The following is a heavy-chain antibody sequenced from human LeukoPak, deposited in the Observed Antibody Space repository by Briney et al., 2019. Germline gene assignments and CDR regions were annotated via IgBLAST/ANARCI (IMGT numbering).Heavy chain of an antibody. CDR1: GFTFSTHT. J-gene: IGHJ4*02. CDR2: ITSRSDI. V-gene: IGHV3-21*01. Sequence: GGSLRLSCAASGFTFSTHTMNWVRQAPGKGLEWVSSITSRSDIYYADPVRGRFTISRDNAKNSLYLQMNSLRAEDTAVYYCARDPAPEDNWGQGTLVTVSS. CDR3: ARDPAPEDN.